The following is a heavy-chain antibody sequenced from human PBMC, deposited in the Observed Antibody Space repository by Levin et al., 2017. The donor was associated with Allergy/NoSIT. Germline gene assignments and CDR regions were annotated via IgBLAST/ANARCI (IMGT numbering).Heavy chain of an antibody. CDR2: ISASGGST. CDR1: GFTFRSYA. J-gene: IGHJ6*02. V-gene: IGHV3-23*01. Sequence: GGSLRLSCGASGFTFRSYAMSWVRQAPGKGLEWVSGISASGGSTYYADSVKGRFTISRDNSKNTLYLQMNSLRAEDTAVYYCAKRRTVTGTHYSYYNIDVWGQGTTVTVSS. D-gene: IGHD4-17*01. CDR3: AKRRTVTGTHYSYYNIDV.